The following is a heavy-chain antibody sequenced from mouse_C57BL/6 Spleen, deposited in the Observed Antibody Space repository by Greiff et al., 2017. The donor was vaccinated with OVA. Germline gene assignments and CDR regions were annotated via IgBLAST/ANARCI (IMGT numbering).Heavy chain of an antibody. J-gene: IGHJ1*03. D-gene: IGHD2-4*01. Sequence: QVTLKECGPGILQSSQTLSLTCSFSGFSLSTSGMGVSWIRQPSGKGLEWLAHIYWDDDKRYNPSLKSRLTISKDTSRNQVFLKITSVDTADTATYYCARRRDYDAGYVDVWGTGTTVTVSS. V-gene: IGHV8-12*01. CDR3: ARRRDYDAGYVDV. CDR1: GFSLSTSGMG. CDR2: IYWDDDK.